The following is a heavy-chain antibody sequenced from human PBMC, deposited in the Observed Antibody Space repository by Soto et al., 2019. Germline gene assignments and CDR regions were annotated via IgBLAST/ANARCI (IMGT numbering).Heavy chain of an antibody. CDR1: GGTFSSYA. V-gene: IGHV1-69*05. D-gene: IGHD2-8*01. J-gene: IGHJ4*02. Sequence: QVQLVQSGAEVQKPGSSVKVSCKASGGTFSSYAISWVRQAPGQGLEWMGGIIPMFGTANYAQKFQGRVTXPXVESTSKAHMELSSRSDEDTAVYCCARGSVMGYFDYWGQGTLVTVSS. CDR2: IIPMFGTA. CDR3: ARGSVMGYFDY.